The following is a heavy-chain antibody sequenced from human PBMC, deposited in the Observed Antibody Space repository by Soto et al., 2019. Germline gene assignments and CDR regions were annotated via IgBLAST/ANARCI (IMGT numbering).Heavy chain of an antibody. CDR3: AHRVLRTVFGLVTTTAIYFDF. D-gene: IGHD3-3*01. J-gene: IGHJ4*02. CDR2: IYWADDK. Sequence: QITLKESGPTVVKPTETLTLTCTFSGFSLTTSGVGVGWVRQSPGKAPEWLALIYWADDKRYSTSLNSRLIITKDTSNNQVVLTMANVDPADTATYYCAHRVLRTVFGLVTTTAIYFDFWGPGTPVGVSS. V-gene: IGHV2-5*02. CDR1: GFSLTTSGVG.